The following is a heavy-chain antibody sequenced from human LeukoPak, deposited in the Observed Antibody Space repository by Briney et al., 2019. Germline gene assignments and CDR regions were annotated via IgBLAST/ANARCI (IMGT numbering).Heavy chain of an antibody. J-gene: IGHJ4*02. D-gene: IGHD5-24*01. CDR3: AAASMAPYYFDY. Sequence: PGRSLRLSCAASGFTFSSYAMHWVRQAPGKGLEWVAVISYDGSNKYYADSVKGRFTISRDNSKNTLYLQMNSLRAEDTAVYYCAAASMAPYYFDYWGQGTLVTVSS. CDR1: GFTFSSYA. CDR2: ISYDGSNK. V-gene: IGHV3-30-3*01.